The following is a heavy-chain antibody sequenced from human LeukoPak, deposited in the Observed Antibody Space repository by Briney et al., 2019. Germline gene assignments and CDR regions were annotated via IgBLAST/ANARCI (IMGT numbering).Heavy chain of an antibody. J-gene: IGHJ5*02. CDR1: GGSFSGYY. CDR3: ARGGYCSGGSCGWFDP. CDR2: INHSGST. Sequence: SETLSLTCAVYGGSFSGYYWSWIRQPPGKGLEWIGEINHSGSTYYNPSLKSRVTISVDRSKNQFSLKLSSVTAADTAVYYCARGGYCSGGSCGWFDPWGQGTLVTVSS. V-gene: IGHV4-34*01. D-gene: IGHD2-15*01.